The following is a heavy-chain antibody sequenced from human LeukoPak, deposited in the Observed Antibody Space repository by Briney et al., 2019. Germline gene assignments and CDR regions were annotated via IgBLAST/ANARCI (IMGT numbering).Heavy chain of an antibody. J-gene: IGHJ4*02. CDR2: ISYDGSNK. Sequence: WGSLRLTCAVSGFTFSSYGMHWVRQAPGKGLEWVAVISYDGSNKYYADPVKGRFTISRENSTGTVYLQMNSRRPEDTAVYYCAKDDAWLKYENWGRGTLVTVSS. V-gene: IGHV3-30*18. D-gene: IGHD5-24*01. CDR1: GFTFSSYG. CDR3: AKDDAWLKYEN.